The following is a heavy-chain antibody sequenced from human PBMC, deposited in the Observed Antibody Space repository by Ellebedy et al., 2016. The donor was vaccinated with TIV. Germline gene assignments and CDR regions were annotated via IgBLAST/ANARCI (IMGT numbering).Heavy chain of an antibody. Sequence: SETLSLXXTVSGGSISSSSYYWGWIRQPPGKGLEWIGSIYYSGSTYYNPSLKSRVTISVDTSKNQFSLKLSSVTAADTAVYYCARPRTGGDAFDIWGQGTMVTVSS. CDR2: IYYSGST. J-gene: IGHJ3*02. CDR1: GGSISSSSYY. CDR3: ARPRTGGDAFDI. D-gene: IGHD1-14*01. V-gene: IGHV4-39*01.